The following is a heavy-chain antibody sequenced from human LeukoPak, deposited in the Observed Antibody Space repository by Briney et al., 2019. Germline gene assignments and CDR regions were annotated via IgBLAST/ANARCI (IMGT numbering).Heavy chain of an antibody. J-gene: IGHJ5*02. CDR2: ISYDGSNK. D-gene: IGHD2-2*01. V-gene: IGHV3-30*04. CDR1: GFTFSSYA. Sequence: GRSLRLSCAASGFTFSSYAMRWVRQAPGKGLEWVAVISYDGSNKYYADSVKGRFTISRDNSKNPLYLQMNSPRAEDTAVSYCARGVGYCSSTSCSEDWFDPSGQGTLVTVSS. CDR3: ARGVGYCSSTSCSEDWFDP.